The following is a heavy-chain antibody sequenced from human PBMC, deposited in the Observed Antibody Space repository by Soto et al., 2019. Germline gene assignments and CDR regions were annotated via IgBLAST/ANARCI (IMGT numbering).Heavy chain of an antibody. D-gene: IGHD6-19*01. CDR2: VSYDGSIK. CDR3: SKDGSHLAVAGTSPTSYFYGLAV. J-gene: IGHJ6*02. Sequence: QVQLVESGGGVVQPGRSLRLSCAASGFTFSVYGMHWVRQAPGKGLEWVALVSYDGSIKYYADSVKGRFTISRDNSKNPLYLQMSSLRVEDTDVYYCSKDGSHLAVAGTSPTSYFYGLAVWGQGTTVTVS. CDR1: GFTFSVYG. V-gene: IGHV3-30*18.